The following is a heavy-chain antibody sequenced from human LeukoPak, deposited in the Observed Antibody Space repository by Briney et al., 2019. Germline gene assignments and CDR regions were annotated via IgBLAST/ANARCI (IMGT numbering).Heavy chain of an antibody. CDR2: ISSTSSDI. CDR1: GFTFSSYG. D-gene: IGHD3-10*01. V-gene: IGHV3-21*01. CDR3: ARTIWFGELYMDV. Sequence: PGGSLRLSCAASGFTFSSYGMSWVRQAPGKGLEWVSSISSTSSDIYYADSVKGRFTISRDNAKNSLYLQMNSLRAEDMAVYYCARTIWFGELYMDVWGKGTTVTVSS. J-gene: IGHJ6*03.